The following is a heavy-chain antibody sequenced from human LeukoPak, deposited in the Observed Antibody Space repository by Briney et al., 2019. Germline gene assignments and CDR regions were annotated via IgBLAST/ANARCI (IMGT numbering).Heavy chain of an antibody. CDR2: ISNNGSTI. Sequence: PGGSLRLSCTASGFTFSNYYMSWIRQAPGKGLEWVAYISNNGSTIYYADSVKGRFTISRDNAKNSLYLQMNSLRAEDTAVYYCARGVYCCGDCYSRTDYGMHVWGQGTTVTVSS. J-gene: IGHJ6*02. D-gene: IGHD2-21*02. CDR3: ARGVYCCGDCYSRTDYGMHV. V-gene: IGHV3-11*01. CDR1: GFTFSNYY.